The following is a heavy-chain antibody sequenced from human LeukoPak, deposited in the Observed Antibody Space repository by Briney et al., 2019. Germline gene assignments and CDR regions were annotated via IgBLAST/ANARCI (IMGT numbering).Heavy chain of an antibody. V-gene: IGHV3-7*01. CDR2: ISHDGSVT. Sequence: PGGSLRLSCVASGFTFGSHWMSWVRQTPGKGLQWVAHISHDGSVTYYVESVKGRFTISRDNAQNSVFLQMDSLRVEDTALYYCARDFSWRQFDCWGQGTLVTVSS. CDR3: ARDFSWRQFDC. D-gene: IGHD5-24*01. J-gene: IGHJ4*02. CDR1: GFTFGSHW.